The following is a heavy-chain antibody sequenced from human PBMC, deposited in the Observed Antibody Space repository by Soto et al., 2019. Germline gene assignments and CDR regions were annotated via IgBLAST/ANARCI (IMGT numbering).Heavy chain of an antibody. CDR3: AREGDPVAELDY. CDR1: GGTFSSYT. Sequence: VQLVQSGAEVKKHGYSVKVSCKASGGTFSSYTISWVRQAPGQGLKWMGRIIPILGIANYAQKFQGRFTITADKSPSTAYMELRSLRAKDTAVYYCAREGDPVAELDYWGQGTLVTLSS. D-gene: IGHD6-19*01. CDR2: IIPILGIA. J-gene: IGHJ4*02. V-gene: IGHV1-69*08.